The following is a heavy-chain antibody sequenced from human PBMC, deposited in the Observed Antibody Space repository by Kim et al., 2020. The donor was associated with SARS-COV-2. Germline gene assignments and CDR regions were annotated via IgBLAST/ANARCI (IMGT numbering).Heavy chain of an antibody. CDR3: ARDPSNTIFGVGPLEYFDY. V-gene: IGHV1-69*01. D-gene: IGHD3-3*01. Sequence: GRVTITADESTSTAYMELSSLRSEDTAVYYCARDPSNTIFGVGPLEYFDYWGQGTLVTVSS. J-gene: IGHJ4*02.